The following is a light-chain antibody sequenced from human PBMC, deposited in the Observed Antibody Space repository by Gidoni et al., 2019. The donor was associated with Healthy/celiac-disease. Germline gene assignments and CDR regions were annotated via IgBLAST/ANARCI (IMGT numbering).Light chain of an antibody. V-gene: IGLV6-57*03. J-gene: IGLJ3*02. CDR3: QSYDSSNQV. CDR1: SGSIASNY. CDR2: EDN. Sequence: PHSVSESPGKTVTISCTRSSGSIASNYAQWYQQRPGSAPTTVIYEDNQRPSGVPDRFSGSIDSSSNSASLTISGLKTEDEADYYCQSYDSSNQVFGGGTKLTVL.